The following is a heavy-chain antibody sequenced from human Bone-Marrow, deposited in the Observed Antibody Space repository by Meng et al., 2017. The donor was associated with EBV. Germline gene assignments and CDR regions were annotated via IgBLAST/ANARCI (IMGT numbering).Heavy chain of an antibody. CDR2: IYHSGST. Sequence: QHSGPGLGGPSGAPSLTCLGSVISICGTYCGSWVRQPPGRGLEWLGQIYHSGSTNHNPSLKSRVIISVDKSKNQFSLRLTSVTAADTAVYYCARAYSYGSRDLPGHWGLGTLVTVSS. CDR3: ARAYSYGSRDLPGH. J-gene: IGHJ1*01. D-gene: IGHD3-10*01. CDR1: VISICGTYC. V-gene: IGHV4-4*02.